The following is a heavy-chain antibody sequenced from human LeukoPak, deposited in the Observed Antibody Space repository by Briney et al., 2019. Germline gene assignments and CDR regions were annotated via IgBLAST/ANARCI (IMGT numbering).Heavy chain of an antibody. CDR2: IYYSGST. D-gene: IGHD2-21*02. CDR1: GGSISSYY. J-gene: IGHJ4*02. V-gene: IGHV4-59*01. Sequence: SETLSLTCTVSGGSISSYYWSWIRQPPGKGLEWIGYIYYSGSTNYNPSLKSRVTISVDTSKKQFSLKLSSVTAADTAVYYCATGERWLLFDYWGQGTLVTVSS. CDR3: ATGERWLLFDY.